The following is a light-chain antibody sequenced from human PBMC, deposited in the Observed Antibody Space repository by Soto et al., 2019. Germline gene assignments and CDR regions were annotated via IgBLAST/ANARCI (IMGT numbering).Light chain of an antibody. CDR2: QVT. CDR1: TSDIASFNY. V-gene: IGLV2-14*01. Sequence: QSALAQPASVSGSPGQSITISCTGSTSDIASFNYVSWYQQYPGKAPKLLIYQVTSRASAVSHRFSGSKFGDTASLTISGLQPEDDAEYYCNSYSSSTFYVFGTGTKLTVL. CDR3: NSYSSSTFYV. J-gene: IGLJ1*01.